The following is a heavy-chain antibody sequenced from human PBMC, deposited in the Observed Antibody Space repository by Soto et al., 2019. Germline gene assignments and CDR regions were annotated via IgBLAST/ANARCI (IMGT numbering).Heavy chain of an antibody. Sequence: GGSLRLSCAASGFTFSSYAMSWVRQAPGKGLEWVSAISGSGGSTYYADSVKGRFTISRDNSKNTLYLQMNSLRAEDTAVYYCAKEGITMVRGVIYYFDYRGQGTLVTVSS. CDR3: AKEGITMVRGVIYYFDY. V-gene: IGHV3-23*01. CDR2: ISGSGGST. CDR1: GFTFSSYA. J-gene: IGHJ4*02. D-gene: IGHD3-10*01.